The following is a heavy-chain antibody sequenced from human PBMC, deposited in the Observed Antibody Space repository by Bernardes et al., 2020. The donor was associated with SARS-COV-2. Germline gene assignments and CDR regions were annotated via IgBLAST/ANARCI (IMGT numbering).Heavy chain of an antibody. J-gene: IGHJ3*02. D-gene: IGHD3-22*01. CDR1: GYTFTGYY. CDR2: INPNSGGT. Sequence: ASVKASCKAFGYTFTGYYMHWVRQAPGQGLEWMGWINPNSGGTNYAQKFQGRVTMTRDTSISTAYMELSRLRSDDTAVYYCARDRSTMIVVAADAFDIWGQGTMVTVSS. CDR3: ARDRSTMIVVAADAFDI. V-gene: IGHV1-2*02.